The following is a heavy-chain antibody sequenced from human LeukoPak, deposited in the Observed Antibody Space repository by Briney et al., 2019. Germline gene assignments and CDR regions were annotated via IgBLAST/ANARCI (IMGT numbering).Heavy chain of an antibody. CDR3: ARRTGTSGEYYFDY. CDR1: GDSFSCYC. CDR2: IHDSGST. J-gene: IGHJ4*02. V-gene: IGHV4-34*01. D-gene: IGHD1-7*01. Sequence: KPSETLFLTCAFYGDSFSCYCWNWIRKPPAKGLEWIREIHDSGSTNYNPSLKSRVTISGAASKNRFSLKLTSVTAAETAMYYCARRTGTSGEYYFDYWGQGTLVTVSS.